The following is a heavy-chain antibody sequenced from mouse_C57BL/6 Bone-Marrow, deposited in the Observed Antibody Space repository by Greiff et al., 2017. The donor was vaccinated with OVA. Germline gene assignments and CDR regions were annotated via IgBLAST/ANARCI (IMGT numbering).Heavy chain of an antibody. CDR3: ARRLTLDY. D-gene: IGHD3-2*02. CDR2: INPSSGYT. Sequence: AGAELARPGAAVKMSCKASGYTFTSYTMHWVKQRPGQGLEWIGYINPSSGYTKYNQKFKDKATLTADKSSSTAYMQLSSLTSEDSAVYYCARRLTLDYWGQGTTLTVSS. J-gene: IGHJ2*01. CDR1: GYTFTSYT. V-gene: IGHV1-4*01.